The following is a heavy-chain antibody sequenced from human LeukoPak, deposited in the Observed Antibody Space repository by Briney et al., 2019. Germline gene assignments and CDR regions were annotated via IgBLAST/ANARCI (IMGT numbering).Heavy chain of an antibody. CDR3: AREYGAYDY. V-gene: IGHV4-39*07. Sequence: SETLSLTCTVSGDSISSRTYYWGWIRQPPGKGLEWIGSIYYSGSTYYNPSLKSRVTISVDTSKNQFSLKLSSVTAADTAVYYCAREYGAYDYWGQGTLATVSS. J-gene: IGHJ4*02. CDR2: IYYSGST. D-gene: IGHD3-10*01. CDR1: GDSISSRTYY.